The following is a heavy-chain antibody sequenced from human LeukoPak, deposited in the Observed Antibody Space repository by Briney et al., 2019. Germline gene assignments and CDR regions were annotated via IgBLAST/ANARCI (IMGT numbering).Heavy chain of an antibody. Sequence: PGGSLRLSCAASGAALTKYGMKWVRQAAGAGLEYISGISRSGDITHYGDSVKSRFTISRDNVQNTLYLQMNSLRADDTALYYCATEGFYYWGPGTQVTVSS. CDR1: GAALTKYG. CDR3: ATEGFYY. J-gene: IGHJ4*02. V-gene: IGHV3-23*01. CDR2: ISRSGDIT.